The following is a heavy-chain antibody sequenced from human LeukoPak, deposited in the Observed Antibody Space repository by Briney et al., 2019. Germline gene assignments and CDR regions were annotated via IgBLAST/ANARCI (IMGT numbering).Heavy chain of an antibody. CDR3: ASLITMIDH. CDR1: GESFSGYY. D-gene: IGHD3-22*01. Sequence: SETLSLTCVVYGESFSGYYWSWIRQPPGKGLEWIGEINHSGGTNYNPSLKSRVTISVDTSKNQISLEPRSVAAADTAVYYCASLITMIDHWGQGTLVTVSS. V-gene: IGHV4-34*01. CDR2: INHSGGT. J-gene: IGHJ5*02.